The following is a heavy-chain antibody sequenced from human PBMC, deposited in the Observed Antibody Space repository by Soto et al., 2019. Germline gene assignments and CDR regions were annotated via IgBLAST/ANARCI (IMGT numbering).Heavy chain of an antibody. V-gene: IGHV5-51*04. J-gene: IGHJ3*02. CDR1: GYDFTNYW. Sequence: EVQLVQSGAEVKKPGESLKISCKGSGYDFTNYWVGWVRQMPGKGLEWMGIIYPADSDTRYSPSFQGQFTISADKPISNAYLQWGSLKASDTGMYYCARLQYRGYYSGGGCYSDAFDIWGQGTMVTVSS. D-gene: IGHD2-15*01. CDR2: IYPADSDT. CDR3: ARLQYRGYYSGGGCYSDAFDI.